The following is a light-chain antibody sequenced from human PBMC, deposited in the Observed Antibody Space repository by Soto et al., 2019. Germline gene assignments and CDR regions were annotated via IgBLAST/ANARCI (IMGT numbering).Light chain of an antibody. CDR1: SSDVGGYNY. Sequence: QSVLTQPASVSGSPGQSITISCTGTSSDVGGYNYVSWYQQHPGKAPKLMIYDVSNRPSGVSNRFSGSKYGNTASLTISGLQDEDEADYYCSSYTSSSTYVFGTGTKVTVL. J-gene: IGLJ1*01. V-gene: IGLV2-14*01. CDR3: SSYTSSSTYV. CDR2: DVS.